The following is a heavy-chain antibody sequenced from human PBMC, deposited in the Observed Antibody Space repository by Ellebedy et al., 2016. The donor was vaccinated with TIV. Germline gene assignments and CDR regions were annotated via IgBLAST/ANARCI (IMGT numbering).Heavy chain of an antibody. D-gene: IGHD5-18*01. CDR1: GFTFSTYW. CDR3: ARESGYNYDY. V-gene: IGHV3-7*03. J-gene: IGHJ4*02. Sequence: PGGSLRLSCAASGFTFSTYWMGWVRQAAGKGLEWVANTKQDESEKYYVDSVMGRFTISRDNAKNSLYLQMNSLRAEDTAVYYCARESGYNYDYWGQGTLVTVSS. CDR2: TKQDESEK.